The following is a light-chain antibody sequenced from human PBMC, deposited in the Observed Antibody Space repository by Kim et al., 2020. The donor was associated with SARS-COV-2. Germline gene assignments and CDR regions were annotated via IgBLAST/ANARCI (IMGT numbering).Light chain of an antibody. J-gene: IGKJ2*01. CDR2: GAS. Sequence: VSPGERANLSCRASQTVNAGLAWFQQKPGQAPRLLIYGASTRATGVPARFSGSGSGTEFTLNISSLQSEDFAVYFCQQYNNWPPYTFGQGTKLEI. CDR3: QQYNNWPPYT. V-gene: IGKV3-15*01. CDR1: QTVNAG.